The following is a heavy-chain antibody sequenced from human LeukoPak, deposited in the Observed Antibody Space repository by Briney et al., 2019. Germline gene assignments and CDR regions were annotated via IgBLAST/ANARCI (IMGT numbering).Heavy chain of an antibody. CDR3: ASYDFWSGYYADAFDI. D-gene: IGHD3-3*01. V-gene: IGHV3-23*01. J-gene: IGHJ3*02. CDR1: GFTFSSYA. CDR2: ISGSGGTT. Sequence: PGGSLRLSCTASGFTFSSYAMSWVRQAPGKGLEWVSAISGSGGTTYYADSVKGRFTISSDNSKNTLYLQMNSLRAEDTAVYYCASYDFWSGYYADAFDIWGQGTMVTVSS.